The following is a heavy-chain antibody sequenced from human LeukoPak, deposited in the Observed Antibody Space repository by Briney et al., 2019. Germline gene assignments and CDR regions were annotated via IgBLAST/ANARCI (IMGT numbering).Heavy chain of an antibody. Sequence: SETLSLTCTVSGDSITSYYWSWVRQPPGKGLEWIGYIYYTGSTNYNPSLKSRVTMSVDTSKNQFSLKLSSVTAADTAVYYCARDRIAVADPPNWFDPWGQGTLVTVSS. CDR1: GDSITSYY. CDR3: ARDRIAVADPPNWFDP. D-gene: IGHD6-19*01. CDR2: IYYTGST. J-gene: IGHJ5*02. V-gene: IGHV4-59*12.